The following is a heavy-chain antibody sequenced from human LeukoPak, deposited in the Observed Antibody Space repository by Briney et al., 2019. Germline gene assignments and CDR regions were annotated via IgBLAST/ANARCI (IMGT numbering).Heavy chain of an antibody. J-gene: IGHJ3*02. CDR1: GFTFSNYW. CDR3: ARESSDWFSDAFDI. D-gene: IGHD6-19*01. V-gene: IGHV3-74*01. CDR2: INSDGNRT. Sequence: GGSLRLSCAASGFTFSNYWMHWVRQAPGKGLVWVSRINSDGNRTNYADFVKGRFTISRDNAKNTLYVQINSLRAEDMAVYYCARESSDWFSDAFDIWGQGTVVTVSS.